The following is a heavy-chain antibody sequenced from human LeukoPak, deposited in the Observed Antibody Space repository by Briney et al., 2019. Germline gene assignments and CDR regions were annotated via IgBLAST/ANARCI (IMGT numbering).Heavy chain of an antibody. J-gene: IGHJ4*02. D-gene: IGHD3-10*01. V-gene: IGHV4-39*07. CDR2: IYYSGST. Sequence: SETLSLACTVSGGSISSSSYYWGWIRQPPGKGLEWIGNIYYSGSTNYNPSLKSRITISVDTSKNQFSLKLSSVTAADTAVYYCARLGYGSGNYAIPTFDYWGQGTLVTVSS. CDR1: GGSISSSSYY. CDR3: ARLGYGSGNYAIPTFDY.